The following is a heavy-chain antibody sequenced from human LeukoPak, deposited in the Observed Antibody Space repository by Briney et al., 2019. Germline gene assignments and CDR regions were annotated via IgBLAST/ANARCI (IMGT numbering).Heavy chain of an antibody. CDR3: ARASSGPFDY. CDR1: GGSISSGSYY. V-gene: IGHV4-61*02. D-gene: IGHD6-19*01. CDR2: IYTSGST. J-gene: IGHJ4*02. Sequence: PSQTLSLTCTVSGGSISSGSYYWSWIRQPAGKGLEWIGRIYTSGSTNYNPSLKSRVTISVDTSKNQFSLKLSSVTAADTAVYYCARASSGPFDYWGQGTLVTVSS.